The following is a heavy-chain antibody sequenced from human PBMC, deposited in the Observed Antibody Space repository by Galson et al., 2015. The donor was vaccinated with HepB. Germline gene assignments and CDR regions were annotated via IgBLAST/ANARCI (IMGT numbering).Heavy chain of an antibody. V-gene: IGHV1-69*13. Sequence: SVKVSCKASGGTFSSYAISWVRQAPGQGLEWMGGIIPIFGTANYAQKFQGRVTITADESTSTAYMELSSLRSEDTAVYYCARDKPGSGSYDRYYYYGMDVWGQGTTVTVSS. CDR3: ARDKPGSGSYDRYYYYGMDV. J-gene: IGHJ6*02. CDR2: IIPIFGTA. CDR1: GGTFSSYA. D-gene: IGHD3-10*01.